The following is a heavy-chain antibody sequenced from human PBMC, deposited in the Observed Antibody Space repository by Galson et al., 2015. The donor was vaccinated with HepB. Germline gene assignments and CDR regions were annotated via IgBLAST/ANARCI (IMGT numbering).Heavy chain of an antibody. D-gene: IGHD1-1*01. CDR2: IDPNSGGT. V-gene: IGHV1-2*02. J-gene: IGHJ4*02. Sequence: SVKVSCKASGYTFTGYYMHWVRQAPGQGLEWMGWIDPNSGGTNYAQKFQGRVTMTRDTSISTACMELSRLRSDDTAVYYCARHLTLVTRRQLGYWGQGTLVTVSS. CDR1: GYTFTGYY. CDR3: ARHLTLVTRRQLGY.